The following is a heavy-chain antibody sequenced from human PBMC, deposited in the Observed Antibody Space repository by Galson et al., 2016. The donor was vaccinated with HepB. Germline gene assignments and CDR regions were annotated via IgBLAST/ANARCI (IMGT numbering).Heavy chain of an antibody. D-gene: IGHD1-26*01. CDR2: IHYSGST. J-gene: IGHJ4*02. Sequence: TCTVFGGSIKSGASYWSWIRQHPGKGLEWIGYIHYSGSTFYNPSLRSRLTISLDTSKSQFSLNLTSVTAADTAVYYCARSDSGTYEDCWGQGTLVTVSS. CDR1: GGSIKSGASY. CDR3: ARSDSGTYEDC. V-gene: IGHV4-31*03.